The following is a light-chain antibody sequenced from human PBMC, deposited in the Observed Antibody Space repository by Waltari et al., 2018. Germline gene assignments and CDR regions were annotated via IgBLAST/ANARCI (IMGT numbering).Light chain of an antibody. CDR2: DVS. V-gene: IGLV2-14*03. CDR3: SSYTSSSTL. CDR1: SRDVCGSNY. Sequence: QSALTQPASVSGSPGQSLTISCTGTSRDVCGSNYVSWYQQHPGKAPKLMIYDVSNRPSGVSNRFSGSKSGNTASLTISGLQAEDEADYYCSSYTSSSTLFGGGTKLTVL. J-gene: IGLJ2*01.